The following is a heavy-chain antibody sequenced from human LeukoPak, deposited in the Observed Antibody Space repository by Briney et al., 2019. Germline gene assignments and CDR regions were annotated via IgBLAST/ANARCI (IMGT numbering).Heavy chain of an antibody. V-gene: IGHV3-53*01. CDR2: LHSAGNT. CDR3: ARGGWSGYSL. CDR1: GFTVSSNH. D-gene: IGHD3-3*01. Sequence: GGSLRLSCAASGFTVSSNHMNWVRQAPGKGLEWVSLLHSAGNTNYADSVKGRFTISRDNSKNTLYLQMNSLRVEDTVVYYCARGGWSGYSLWGQGTLVTVSS. J-gene: IGHJ4*02.